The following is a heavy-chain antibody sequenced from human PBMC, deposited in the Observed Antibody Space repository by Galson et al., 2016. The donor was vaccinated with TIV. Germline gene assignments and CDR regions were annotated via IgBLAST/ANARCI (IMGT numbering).Heavy chain of an antibody. CDR1: GASINNYY. D-gene: IGHD2/OR15-2a*01. J-gene: IGHJ6*03. V-gene: IGHV4-59*01. CDR3: ARIIVPTSIEDYYYYMDG. CDR2: IYDSGAT. Sequence: SETLSLTCTVSGASINNYYWSWIRQSPGKGLEWIAYIYDSGATNSNPSLKSRVTMSVDTSQNQFSLKLSSVTSADTAVYYCARIIVPTSIEDYYYYMDGWGKGTTVTVSS.